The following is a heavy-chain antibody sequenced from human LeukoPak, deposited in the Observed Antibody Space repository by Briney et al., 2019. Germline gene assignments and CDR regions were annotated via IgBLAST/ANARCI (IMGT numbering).Heavy chain of an antibody. Sequence: SETLSLTCTVSGGSISSGGYYWSWIRQHPGKGLEWIGYTYYSGSTYYNPSLKSRVTISVDTSKNQFSLKLSSVTAADTAVYYCARDGSGTEQTFDYWGQGTLVTVSS. CDR2: TYYSGST. J-gene: IGHJ4*02. D-gene: IGHD3-10*01. CDR3: ARDGSGTEQTFDY. V-gene: IGHV4-31*03. CDR1: GGSISSGGYY.